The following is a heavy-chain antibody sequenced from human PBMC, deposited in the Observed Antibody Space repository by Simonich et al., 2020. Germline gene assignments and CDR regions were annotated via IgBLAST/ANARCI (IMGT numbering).Heavy chain of an antibody. Sequence: EVQLLESGGGLVQPGGSLRLSCAASGFTFSSYAMSWVRQAPGKELEWGSAISGSGGNTYYADSVKGRFTNSRDNSKNTLYLQMNSLRAEDTAVYYCAKEESYSSTSCYDAFDIWGQGTMVTVSS. CDR2: ISGSGGNT. V-gene: IGHV3-23*01. CDR3: AKEESYSSTSCYDAFDI. D-gene: IGHD2-2*01. J-gene: IGHJ3*02. CDR1: GFTFSSYA.